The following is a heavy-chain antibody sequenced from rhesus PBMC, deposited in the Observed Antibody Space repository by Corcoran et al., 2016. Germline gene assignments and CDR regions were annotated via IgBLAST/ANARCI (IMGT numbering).Heavy chain of an antibody. CDR2: IYWDDDK. CDR3: ARTHIVVVVSATGHFDY. Sequence: QVTLKESGPALVKPTQTLTLTCTFSGFSISTSGMGVGWIRQPPGKALEWLASIYWDDDKYYRTSLKSRLTISKDTSKNQVVLTMTNMDPVDTATYYCARTHIVVVVSATGHFDYWGQGVLVTVSS. D-gene: IGHD2-39*02. V-gene: IGHV2S1*01. CDR1: GFSISTSGMG. J-gene: IGHJ4*01.